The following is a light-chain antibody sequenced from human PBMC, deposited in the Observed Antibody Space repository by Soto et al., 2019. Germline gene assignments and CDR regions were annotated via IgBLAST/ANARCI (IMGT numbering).Light chain of an antibody. V-gene: IGLV2-14*01. J-gene: IGLJ2*01. CDR1: SPDVGGYNY. Sequence: QSALMQPASVSGSPGQSIVISCTGTSPDVGGYNYVSWYQQRPGKAPKLIIHDVTNRPSGVSDRFSGSKSGNTASLTISGLQAEDEADYYCSSYTISSTVLFGGGTKLTVL. CDR3: SSYTISSTVL. CDR2: DVT.